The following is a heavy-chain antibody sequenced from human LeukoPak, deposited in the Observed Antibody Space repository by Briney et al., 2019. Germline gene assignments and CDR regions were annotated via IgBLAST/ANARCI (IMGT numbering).Heavy chain of an antibody. D-gene: IGHD2-2*01. CDR2: INPNSGGT. CDR1: GYTFTGYY. CDR3: ARALGVVPVAP. V-gene: IGHV1-2*02. J-gene: IGHJ5*02. Sequence: ASVKVSCKASGYTFTGYYMHWVRQAPGQGLEWMGWINPNSGGTNYAQKFKGRVTVTRDTSISTAYMELSRLRSDDTAAYYCARALGVVPVAPWGQGTLVTVSS.